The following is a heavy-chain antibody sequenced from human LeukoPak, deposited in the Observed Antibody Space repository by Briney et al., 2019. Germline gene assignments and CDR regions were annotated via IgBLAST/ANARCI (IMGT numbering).Heavy chain of an antibody. Sequence: GGSLRLSCSASGSTFNSFAIHWVRQAPGKGLEYVSAISSNGGSTYYADSVKGRFTISRDNSKNTLYLQMSSLRAEDTAVYYCVTLSSGWYSDYWGQGTLVTVSS. J-gene: IGHJ4*02. V-gene: IGHV3-64D*09. CDR1: GSTFNSFA. CDR3: VTLSSGWYSDY. CDR2: ISSNGGST. D-gene: IGHD6-19*01.